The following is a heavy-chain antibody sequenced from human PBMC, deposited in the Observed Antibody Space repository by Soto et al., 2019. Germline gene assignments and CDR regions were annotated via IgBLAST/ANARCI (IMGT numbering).Heavy chain of an antibody. V-gene: IGHV4-59*06. J-gene: IGHJ4*02. CDR2: TYY. CDR3: ATVRAHYFDY. Sequence: HVQLQESGPGLVKPSQTLSLTCTVSGGSISSDYTGSTYYNPSLKSRLTISIDTSKNQFSLSLRSVTAADTVVYYCATVRAHYFDYWGQGTLVTVSS. CDR1: GGSISSDY.